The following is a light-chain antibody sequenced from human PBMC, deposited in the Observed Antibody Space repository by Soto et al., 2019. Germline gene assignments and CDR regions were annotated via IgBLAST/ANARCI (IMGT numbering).Light chain of an antibody. CDR1: GSDVGAYNY. V-gene: IGLV2-11*01. CDR3: SSYAGNYTLV. CDR2: DVT. J-gene: IGLJ3*02. Sequence: QSALTQPRSVSGSPGLSVTISCTGTGSDVGAYNYVSWYQQHPGKAPKLMIYDVTKWPSGVPDRFSGSKSGNTASLSISGLQAEDEADYYCSSYAGNYTLVFGGGTKLTVL.